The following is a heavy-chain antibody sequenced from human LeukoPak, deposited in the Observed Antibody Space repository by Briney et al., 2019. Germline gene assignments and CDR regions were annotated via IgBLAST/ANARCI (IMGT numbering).Heavy chain of an antibody. J-gene: IGHJ4*02. CDR1: DDSISSYY. V-gene: IGHV4-59*08. Sequence: KPSETLSLTCSVSDDSISSYYWSWFRQPPGKGLEYIGYIYYSGTINYNPSLKSRVTMSVDTSRNQVSLRLTSVTAADTAVYYCARHRRSGGFDSPPRDWGQGSLVTVSS. D-gene: IGHD5-12*01. CDR3: ARHRRSGGFDSPPRD. CDR2: IYYSGTI.